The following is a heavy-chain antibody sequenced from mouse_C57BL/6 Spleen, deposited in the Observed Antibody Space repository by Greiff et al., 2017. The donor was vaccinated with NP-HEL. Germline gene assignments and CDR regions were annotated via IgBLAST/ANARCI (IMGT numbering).Heavy chain of an antibody. CDR3: ARTIATVAYYFDY. Sequence: EVQLVESEGGLVQPGSSMKLSCTASGFTFSDYYMAWVRQVPEKGLEWVANINYDGSSTYYLDSLKSRFIISRDNAKNILYLQMSSLKSEDTATYYCARTIATVAYYFDYWGQGTTLTVSS. CDR1: GFTFSDYY. D-gene: IGHD1-1*01. J-gene: IGHJ2*01. V-gene: IGHV5-16*01. CDR2: INYDGSST.